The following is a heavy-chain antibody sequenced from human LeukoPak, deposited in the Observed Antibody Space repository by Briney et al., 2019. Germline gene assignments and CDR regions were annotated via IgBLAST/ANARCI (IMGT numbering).Heavy chain of an antibody. V-gene: IGHV3-48*01. CDR2: ISTTGSTI. CDR1: GFTFSAYT. D-gene: IGHD3-16*02. J-gene: IGHJ4*01. CDR3: AGSYRGLWSFDY. Sequence: PGGSLRLSCAASGFTFSAYTMNWVRQAPGKGLEWGSYISTTGSTIYYRDSVKGRFTISRDNSKNTLYLQMNSLRAEDTAVYYCAGSYRGLWSFDYWGQGTLVTVSS.